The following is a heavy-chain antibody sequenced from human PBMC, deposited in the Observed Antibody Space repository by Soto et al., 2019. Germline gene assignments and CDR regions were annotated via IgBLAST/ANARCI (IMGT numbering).Heavy chain of an antibody. D-gene: IGHD4-17*01. CDR3: ARTLDYGGSAGSNWFDP. Sequence: HLQLQESGSGLVRPSQTLSLTCAVSGDSISSGAYSWSWIRQPPGKGLEWIGYIYARGSTYYNPSLKSRVTMSLVRSKNQFSLNLSSVTAADTAVYFCARTLDYGGSAGSNWFDPWGQGTLVTVSS. J-gene: IGHJ5*02. CDR2: IYARGST. CDR1: GDSISSGAYS. V-gene: IGHV4-30-2*01.